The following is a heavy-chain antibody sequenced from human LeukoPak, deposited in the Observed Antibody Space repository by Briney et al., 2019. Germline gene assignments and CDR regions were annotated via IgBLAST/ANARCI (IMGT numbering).Heavy chain of an antibody. Sequence: GGSLRLSCAASGFTFSSYAMSWVRQAPGKGLEWVSAISGSGGSTYYADSVKGRFTISRDNSKNTLYLQLNSLRADDTAVYYCAGKSTAARLDDYWGQGTLVTVSS. D-gene: IGHD6-13*01. CDR2: ISGSGGST. CDR1: GFTFSSYA. V-gene: IGHV3-23*01. J-gene: IGHJ4*02. CDR3: AGKSTAARLDDY.